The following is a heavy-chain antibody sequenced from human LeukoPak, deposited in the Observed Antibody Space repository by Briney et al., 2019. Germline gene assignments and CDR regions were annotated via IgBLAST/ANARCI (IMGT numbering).Heavy chain of an antibody. CDR3: ARDTRTMTAVTRGQHYYYGLDV. CDR1: GYTFTNYY. D-gene: IGHD4-17*01. Sequence: ASVRVSCKASGYTFTNYYLHWVRQAPGHGLEWMAIINPSDGGTYNEQKLQGRVTVTRDTSTSTVYMELSSLRSEDTAVYYCARDTRTMTAVTRGQHYYYGLDVWGQGTTVTVSS. J-gene: IGHJ6*02. V-gene: IGHV1-46*01. CDR2: INPSDGGT.